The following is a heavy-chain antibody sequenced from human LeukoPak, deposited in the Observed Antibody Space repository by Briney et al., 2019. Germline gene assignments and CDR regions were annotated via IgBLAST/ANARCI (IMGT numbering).Heavy chain of an antibody. D-gene: IGHD3-22*01. Sequence: ASVKVSCKTSGYTFTSYGLSWVRQAPGQGPEWMGWITTSNGNTNYAQKLQGRVTMTTDTSTSTAYMELRSLRSDDTAVYYCARAELNYYDSSRYYRDPFGAFDIWGQGTMVTVSS. CDR1: GYTFTSYG. CDR3: ARAELNYYDSSRYYRDPFGAFDI. V-gene: IGHV1-18*01. CDR2: ITTSNGNT. J-gene: IGHJ3*02.